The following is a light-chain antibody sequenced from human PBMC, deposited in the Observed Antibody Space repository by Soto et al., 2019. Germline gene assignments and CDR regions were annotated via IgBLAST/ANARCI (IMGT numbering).Light chain of an antibody. Sequence: EIVLTQSPGTLSLSPGERATLSCRASQSVSRNFLAWYQQKPGQAPRLLIYGASSRATGIPDRLSGSGSGTDFTLTISRLEPEDFAVYYCQQYGTSPWTFCQGTKVEIK. CDR1: QSVSRNF. CDR2: GAS. CDR3: QQYGTSPWT. J-gene: IGKJ1*01. V-gene: IGKV3-20*01.